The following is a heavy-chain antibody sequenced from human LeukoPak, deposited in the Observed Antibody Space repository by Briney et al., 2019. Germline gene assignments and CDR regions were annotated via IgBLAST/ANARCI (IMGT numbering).Heavy chain of an antibody. J-gene: IGHJ4*02. Sequence: GGSLRLSCAASGFIFSSYVMHWVRQAPGKGLEWVAAISDDGNHQYYADSVRSRFTSSRDNSKNTLYLRMNSLRPEDTAVYYCARSSRSGFWFAGADYWGQGTLVTVSS. D-gene: IGHD3-10*01. V-gene: IGHV3-30*03. CDR1: GFIFSSYV. CDR2: ISDDGNHQ. CDR3: ARSSRSGFWFAGADY.